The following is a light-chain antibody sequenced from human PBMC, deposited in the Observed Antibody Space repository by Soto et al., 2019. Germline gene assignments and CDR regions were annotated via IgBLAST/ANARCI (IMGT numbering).Light chain of an antibody. CDR2: GAS. CDR1: LSVSSSY. CDR3: QQYCSSPRT. V-gene: IGKV3-20*01. J-gene: IGKJ1*01. Sequence: VMTQSPATLSVPLGESATLSCRASLSVSSSYLACYQQKPGQAPRLLIYGASNRAIGIPDRFSGSGSGTDFTLTISRLEPEDFAVYYCQQYCSSPRTLGQGTKVDIK.